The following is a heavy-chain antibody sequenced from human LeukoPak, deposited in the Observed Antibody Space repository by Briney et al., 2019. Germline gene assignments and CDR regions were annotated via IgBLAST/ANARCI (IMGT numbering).Heavy chain of an antibody. V-gene: IGHV3-23*01. D-gene: IGHD6-19*01. CDR3: AKEGHSSGWYWSYFDY. CDR1: GFTFSSYA. CDR2: ISGSGGST. J-gene: IGHJ4*02. Sequence: PGGSLRPSCAASGFTFSSYAMSWVRQAPGKGLEWVSAISGSGGSTYYADSVKGRFTISRDNSKNTLYLQMNSLRAEDTAVYYCAKEGHSSGWYWSYFDYWGQGTLVTVSS.